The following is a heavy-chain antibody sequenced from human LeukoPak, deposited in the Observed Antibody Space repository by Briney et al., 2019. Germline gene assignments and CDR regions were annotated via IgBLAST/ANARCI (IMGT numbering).Heavy chain of an antibody. J-gene: IGHJ4*02. V-gene: IGHV4-30-2*01. Sequence: SESLSLTCAVSGGSISSGGYPWSWLRQPPGMGLEWIGYIYHSGSTYYNPSLKTRVTISVDRSKNQLSLKLSSVTAADTAVYYCARGGDLAYFDYGGQGTLVTVSS. D-gene: IGHD3-16*01. CDR3: ARGGDLAYFDY. CDR1: GGSISSGGYP. CDR2: IYHSGST.